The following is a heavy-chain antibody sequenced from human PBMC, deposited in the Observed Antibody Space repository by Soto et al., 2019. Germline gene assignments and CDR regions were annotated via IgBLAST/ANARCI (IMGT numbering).Heavy chain of an antibody. CDR2: IYYSGST. CDR1: GGSISSGGYY. D-gene: IGHD3-3*01. CDR3: ARVMNYDFWSGYYNSIDAFDI. V-gene: IGHV4-31*03. J-gene: IGHJ3*02. Sequence: QVQLQESGPGLVKPSQTLSLTCTVSGGSISSGGYYWSWICQHPGKGLEWIGYIYYSGSTYYNPSLKSRVTISVDTAKNQFSLKLSSVTAADTAVYYCARVMNYDFWSGYYNSIDAFDIWGQGTMVTVSS.